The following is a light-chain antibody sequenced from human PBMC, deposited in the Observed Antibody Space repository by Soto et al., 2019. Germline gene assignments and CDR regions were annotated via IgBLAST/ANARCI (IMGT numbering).Light chain of an antibody. V-gene: IGKV3D-15*01. CDR2: AAS. J-gene: IGKJ5*01. CDR1: QSVSSSH. Sequence: PGERATLSCRASQSVSSSHLAWYQHKPGQAPRLLIYAASSRATGSPDRFSGGGSGTEFTLTISSLQSEDFAVYYCQQYNNWPPITFGQGTRLEIK. CDR3: QQYNNWPPIT.